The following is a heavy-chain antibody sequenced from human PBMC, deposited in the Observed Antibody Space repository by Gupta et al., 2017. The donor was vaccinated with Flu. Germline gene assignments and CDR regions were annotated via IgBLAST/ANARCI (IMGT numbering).Heavy chain of an antibody. V-gene: IGHV3-33*01. CDR1: GFTFSSYG. Sequence: QVQLVESGGGVVQPGRSLRLSCAASGFTFSSYGMHWVRQAPGKGLEWVAVIWYDGSNKYYADSVKGRFTISRDNSKNTLYLQMNSLRAEDTAVYYCARDPGGPRPPGQQLDTEFDYWGQGTLVTVSS. CDR3: ARDPGGPRPPGQQLDTEFDY. J-gene: IGHJ4*02. D-gene: IGHD6-13*01. CDR2: IWYDGSNK.